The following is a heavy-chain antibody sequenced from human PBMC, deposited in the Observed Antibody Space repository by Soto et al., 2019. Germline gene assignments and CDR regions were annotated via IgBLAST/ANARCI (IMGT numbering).Heavy chain of an antibody. CDR2: TRNKANSYTT. Sequence: EVQLVESGGCLFQPGGSLRLSCAVSGFSFSDHYMDWVRQVPGKGLEWVGRTRNKANSYTTEYAASVKGRFTVSRDDSKNSLFLQMNSLKTEDTALYYCTRVSGGGSYYFDYWGQGTLVTVSS. CDR1: GFSFSDHY. D-gene: IGHD1-26*01. J-gene: IGHJ4*02. V-gene: IGHV3-72*01. CDR3: TRVSGGGSYYFDY.